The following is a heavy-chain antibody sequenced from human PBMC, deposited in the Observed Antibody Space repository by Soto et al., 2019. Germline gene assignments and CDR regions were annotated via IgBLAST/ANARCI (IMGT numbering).Heavy chain of an antibody. CDR3: AKDFPAFNYYYYGMDV. V-gene: IGHV3-23*01. J-gene: IGHJ6*02. CDR1: GFTFSSDA. CDR2: IRGSGGST. Sequence: EVQLLEAGGGLVQPGGSLRLACAASGFTFSSDAMSWVRQAPGKGMEWFSAIRGSGGSTYYADSVKGRFTISRDNSKNTLYLQMNSLRAEDTAVYYCAKDFPAFNYYYYGMDVWGQGTTVTVSS. D-gene: IGHD2-2*01.